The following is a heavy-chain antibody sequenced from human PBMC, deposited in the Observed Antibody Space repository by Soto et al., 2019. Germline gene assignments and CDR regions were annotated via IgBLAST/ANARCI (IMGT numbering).Heavy chain of an antibody. CDR2: IYPGDSDT. Sequence: GESLKISCKGSGYSFTTYWIGWVRQMPGKGLEWMGIIYPGDSDTRYSPSFQGQVTISADKSISTAYLQWSSLKASDTAMYYCARGVGTYYYDSSGTHGVFGMDVWGQGTTVTVSS. CDR3: ARGVGTYYYDSSGTHGVFGMDV. V-gene: IGHV5-51*01. J-gene: IGHJ6*02. CDR1: GYSFTTYW. D-gene: IGHD3-22*01.